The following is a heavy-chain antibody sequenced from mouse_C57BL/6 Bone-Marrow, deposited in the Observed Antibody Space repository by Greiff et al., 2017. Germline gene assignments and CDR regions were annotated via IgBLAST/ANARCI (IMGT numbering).Heavy chain of an antibody. CDR1: GYTFTSYT. CDR2: INPSSGYT. J-gene: IGHJ2*01. V-gene: IGHV1-4*01. Sequence: QVQLKESGAELARPGASVKMSCKASGYTFTSYTMHWVKQRPGQGLEWIGYINPSSGYTKYNQKFKDKATLTADKSSSTAYMQLSSLTSEDSAVYYCARHSITTVVVRFDYWGQGTTLTVSS. CDR3: ARHSITTVVVRFDY. D-gene: IGHD1-1*01.